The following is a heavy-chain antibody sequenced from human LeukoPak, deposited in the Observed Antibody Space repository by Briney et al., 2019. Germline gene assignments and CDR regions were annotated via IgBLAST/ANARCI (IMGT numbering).Heavy chain of an antibody. J-gene: IGHJ4*02. Sequence: PGGSLRLSCAASGFTFSSYSMNWVRQAPGKGLEWVSYISSSSSTIYYADSVKGRFTISRDNAKNSLYLQMNSLGAEDTAVYYCARVGLVGATPTDYWGQGTLVTVSS. V-gene: IGHV3-48*04. D-gene: IGHD1-26*01. CDR2: ISSSSSTI. CDR3: ARVGLVGATPTDY. CDR1: GFTFSSYS.